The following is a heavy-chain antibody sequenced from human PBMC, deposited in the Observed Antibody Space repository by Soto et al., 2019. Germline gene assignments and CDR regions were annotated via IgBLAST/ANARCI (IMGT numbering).Heavy chain of an antibody. Sequence: KPSETLSLTCTVSGGSISSSSYYWGWIRQPPGKGLEWIGSIYYSGSTYYNPSLKSRVTISVDTSKNQFSLKLSSVTAADTAVYYCASFRGGATTGLGEYYFDYWGQGTLVTVSS. D-gene: IGHD1-26*01. V-gene: IGHV4-39*01. CDR2: IYYSGST. J-gene: IGHJ4*02. CDR1: GGSISSSSYY. CDR3: ASFRGGATTGLGEYYFDY.